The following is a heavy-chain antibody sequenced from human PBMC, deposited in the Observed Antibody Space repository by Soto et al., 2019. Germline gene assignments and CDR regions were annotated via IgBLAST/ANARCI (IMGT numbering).Heavy chain of an antibody. D-gene: IGHD2-2*01. J-gene: IGHJ4*02. CDR3: ARHVIVVVPAAHFDY. CDR1: GGSISSSSYY. Sequence: SETLSLTCTVSGGSISSSSYYWGWIRQPPGKGLEWIGSIYYSGSTYYNPSLKSRVTISVATSKNQFSLKLSSVTAADTAVYYGARHVIVVVPAAHFDYWGQGTLVTVSS. CDR2: IYYSGST. V-gene: IGHV4-39*01.